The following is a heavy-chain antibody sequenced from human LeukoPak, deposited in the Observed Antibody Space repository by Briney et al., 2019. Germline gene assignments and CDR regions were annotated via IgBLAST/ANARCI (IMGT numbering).Heavy chain of an antibody. J-gene: IGHJ5*02. CDR1: GFTFSSYW. CDR3: ARDDCSSISCYHNWFDP. CDR2: IKQDGSEK. D-gene: IGHD2-2*01. V-gene: IGHV3-7*01. Sequence: GGSLRLSCAASGFTFSSYWISWVRQAPGKGLEWVANIKQDGSEKYYVDSVKGRFTISRDNAKNSLYLQMNSLRAEDTAVYYCARDDCSSISCYHNWFDPWGQGTLVTVSS.